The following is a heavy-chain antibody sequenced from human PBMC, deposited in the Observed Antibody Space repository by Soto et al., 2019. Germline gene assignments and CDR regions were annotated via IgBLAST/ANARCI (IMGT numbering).Heavy chain of an antibody. D-gene: IGHD3-22*01. CDR3: ASITYYYDSSGPPAGDAYYYYGMDV. CDR1: GGTFSSYA. CDR2: IIPICGTA. V-gene: IGHV1-69*01. Sequence: QVQLVQSGAEVKKPGSSVKVSCKASGGTFSSYAISWVRQAPGQGLEWMGGIIPICGTANYAQKFQGRVTITADESTSTAYMELSSLRSEDTAVYYCASITYYYDSSGPPAGDAYYYYGMDVWGQGTTVTVSS. J-gene: IGHJ6*02.